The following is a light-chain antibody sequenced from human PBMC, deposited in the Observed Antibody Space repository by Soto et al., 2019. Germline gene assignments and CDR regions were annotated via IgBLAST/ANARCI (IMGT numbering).Light chain of an antibody. Sequence: IVLTQSPATLSLWPGETAILSCRASQTVSSYLSWYQHKPGQAPRVLIYDASKRAPGIPARFSGSGSGTDFTLTISSLEPEDFAVYYCQQRSTSITFGQGTRLE. V-gene: IGKV3-11*01. CDR2: DAS. CDR1: QTVSSY. J-gene: IGKJ5*01. CDR3: QQRSTSIT.